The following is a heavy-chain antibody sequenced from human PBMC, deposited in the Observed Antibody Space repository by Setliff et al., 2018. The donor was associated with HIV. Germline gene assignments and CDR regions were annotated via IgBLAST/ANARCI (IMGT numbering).Heavy chain of an antibody. CDR2: ISPSDGTT. D-gene: IGHD6-13*01. V-gene: IGHV1-46*01. Sequence: ASVKVSCKASGYTFTSCFMHWVRQAPGQGLEYMGIISPSDGTTDYTQKFQDRVTMTSDTSTSTAYMELRSLRSEDTAIYYCVKEYHTTATDTRVANYFDYWGQGTLVTVSS. CDR3: VKEYHTTATDTRVANYFDY. J-gene: IGHJ4*02. CDR1: GYTFTSCF.